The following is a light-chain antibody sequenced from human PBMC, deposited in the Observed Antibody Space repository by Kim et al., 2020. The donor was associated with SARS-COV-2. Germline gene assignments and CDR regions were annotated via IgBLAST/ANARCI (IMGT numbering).Light chain of an antibody. J-gene: IGKJ4*01. CDR2: KAS. Sequence: ASVRDRTTITCRASHSISAFLAWYQQKPGKAPNLLIYKASSLESGVPSRFSGSGSGTEFTLTISSLQPDDFATYYCQQYDSYPLTFGGGTKVDIK. CDR3: QQYDSYPLT. CDR1: HSISAF. V-gene: IGKV1-5*03.